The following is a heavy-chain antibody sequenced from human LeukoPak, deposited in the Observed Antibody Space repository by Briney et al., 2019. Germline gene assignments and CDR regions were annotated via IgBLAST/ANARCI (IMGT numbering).Heavy chain of an antibody. Sequence: PGGSLRLSCAASGFTFSSYSMNWVRQAPGKGLEWVSSISSSSSYIYYADSVKGRFTISRDNAKNSLYLQMNSLRAEDTAVYYCAKSGSKYGSSRYYFDYWGQGTLVTVSS. J-gene: IGHJ4*02. V-gene: IGHV3-21*01. CDR1: GFTFSSYS. CDR3: AKSGSKYGSSRYYFDY. D-gene: IGHD6-6*01. CDR2: ISSSSSYI.